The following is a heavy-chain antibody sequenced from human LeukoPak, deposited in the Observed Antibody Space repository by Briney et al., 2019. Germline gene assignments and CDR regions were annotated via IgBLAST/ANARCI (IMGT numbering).Heavy chain of an antibody. Sequence: ETLSLTCTVSGGSISSSSYYWGWIRQPPGKGLEWVASINHNGNVNYYVDSVKGRFTISRDNAKNSLYLQMSNLRAEDTAVYFCARGGGLDVWGQGATVTVSS. CDR3: ARGGGLDV. CDR1: GGSISSSSYY. D-gene: IGHD3-16*01. CDR2: INHNGNVN. J-gene: IGHJ6*02. V-gene: IGHV3-7*03.